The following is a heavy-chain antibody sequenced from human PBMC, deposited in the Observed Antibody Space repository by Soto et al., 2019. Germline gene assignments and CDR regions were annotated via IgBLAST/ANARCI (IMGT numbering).Heavy chain of an antibody. Sequence: NPSETLSLTCAVSGGSISSGGYSWSWIRQPPGKGLEWIGYIYHSGSTYYNPSLKGRVTISVDRSKNQFSLKLSSVTAADTAVYYCARADYGGDFDYWGQGTLVTVS. CDR2: IYHSGST. CDR3: ARADYGGDFDY. CDR1: GGSISSGGYS. D-gene: IGHD4-17*01. V-gene: IGHV4-30-2*01. J-gene: IGHJ4*02.